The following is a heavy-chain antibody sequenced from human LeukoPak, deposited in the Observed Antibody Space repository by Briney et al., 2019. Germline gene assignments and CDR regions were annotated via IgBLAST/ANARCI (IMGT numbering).Heavy chain of an antibody. J-gene: IGHJ3*01. CDR2: IYYSGST. CDR1: GGSISSGGEY. Sequence: PSETLSVTRTVSGGSISSGGEYWSWIRQHPGKGLEWIGYIYYSGSTYYNPSLKSRVTISVDTSKNQFSLKLSSVTAADTAVYYCATTGGLTENACDVWGEGSLATVSS. D-gene: IGHD1-14*01. V-gene: IGHV4-31*03. CDR3: ATTGGLTENACDV.